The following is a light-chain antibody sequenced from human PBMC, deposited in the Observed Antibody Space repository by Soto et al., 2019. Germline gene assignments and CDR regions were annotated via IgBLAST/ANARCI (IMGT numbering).Light chain of an antibody. Sequence: EIVMTQSPATLSVSPGEIATFSFCASQSVSSNLAWYQQKPGQAPRLLIYDASTRATGIPARFSGSGSGTDFTLTISGLQSEDFAVYSCQQYHNWPITFGQGTRLEIK. CDR1: QSVSSN. CDR2: DAS. CDR3: QQYHNWPIT. V-gene: IGKV3D-15*01. J-gene: IGKJ5*01.